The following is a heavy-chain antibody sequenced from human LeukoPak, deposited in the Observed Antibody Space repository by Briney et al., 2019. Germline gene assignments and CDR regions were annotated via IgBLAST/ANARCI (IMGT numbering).Heavy chain of an antibody. J-gene: IGHJ4*02. Sequence: GGSPRLSCAASGFTFSSYGMHWVRQAPGKGLEWVAVIWYDGSNKYYADSVKGRFTISRDNSKNTLYLQMNSLRAGDTAVYYCARDQSDDYSIWYYFDYWGQGTLVTVSS. CDR2: IWYDGSNK. CDR1: GFTFSSYG. D-gene: IGHD4-11*01. CDR3: ARDQSDDYSIWYYFDY. V-gene: IGHV3-33*01.